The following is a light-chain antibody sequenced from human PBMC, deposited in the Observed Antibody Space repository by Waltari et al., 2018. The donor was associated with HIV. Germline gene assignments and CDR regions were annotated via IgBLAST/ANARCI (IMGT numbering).Light chain of an antibody. CDR1: PDITNF. CDR2: DAS. V-gene: IGKV1-33*01. CDR3: QQYDDVPVT. Sequence: DIQMTQSPSSLSAFVGDRVTITCQASPDITNFLNWYQQKPGEAPKLLIYDASNLKTGAPSRFSGGGFGTHFTFTITSLQPEDIGTYYCQQYDDVPVTFGQGTKLEI. J-gene: IGKJ2*01.